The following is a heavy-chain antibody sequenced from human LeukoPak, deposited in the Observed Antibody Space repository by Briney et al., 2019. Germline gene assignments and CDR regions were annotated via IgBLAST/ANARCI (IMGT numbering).Heavy chain of an antibody. CDR2: IWYDGSNK. V-gene: IGHV3-33*08. CDR1: GFTFSSYG. CDR3: ARESSPKYYDFWSGYSRYDAFDI. D-gene: IGHD3-3*01. Sequence: PGGSLRLSCAASGFTFSSYGMHWVRQAPGKGLEWVAVIWYDGSNKYYADSVKGRFTISGDNSKNTLHLQMNSLRAEDTAVYYCARESSPKYYDFWSGYSRYDAFDIWGQGSMVTVSS. J-gene: IGHJ3*02.